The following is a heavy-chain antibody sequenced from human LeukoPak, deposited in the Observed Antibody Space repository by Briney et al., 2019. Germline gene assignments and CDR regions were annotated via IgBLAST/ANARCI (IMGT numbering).Heavy chain of an antibody. CDR1: GFTFNNYA. D-gene: IGHD3-22*01. V-gene: IGHV3-23*01. CDR2: IVSGGGRT. CDR3: ARYYYDSSGYYPTEGFDY. J-gene: IGHJ4*02. Sequence: GGSLRLSCAASGFTFNNYAMSWVRQAPGKGLDWVSAIVSGGGRTYYADSVKGRFTISRDSSKDTLYLQMNSLRAEDTAVYYCARYYYDSSGYYPTEGFDYWGQGTLVTVSS.